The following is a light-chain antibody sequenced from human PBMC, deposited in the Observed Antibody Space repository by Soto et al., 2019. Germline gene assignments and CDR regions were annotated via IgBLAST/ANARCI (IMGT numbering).Light chain of an antibody. CDR2: EVS. J-gene: IGLJ1*01. CDR3: SSYAGSNSFV. CDR1: SSDVGRYNY. Sequence: QSVLTQPPSASGSPGQSVTISCTGTSSDVGRYNYVSWYQQYPGKAPKLIIYEVSKRPSGVPDRFSGSKSGNTASLTVSGLQAEDEADYYCSSYAGSNSFVFGPVTKLPS. V-gene: IGLV2-8*01.